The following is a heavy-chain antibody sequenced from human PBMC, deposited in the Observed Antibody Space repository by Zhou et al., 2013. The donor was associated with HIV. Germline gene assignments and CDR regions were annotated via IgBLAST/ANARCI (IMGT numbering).Heavy chain of an antibody. V-gene: IGHV1-46*01. CDR3: ARGTPPDYSDSSGLDY. CDR2: INPSAGRT. CDR1: GYTFTTHY. D-gene: IGHD3-22*01. Sequence: HVQLVQSGAEVKKPGASVKVSCKASGYTFTTHYIYWVRQAPGQGPEWVGVINPSAGRTTSAQRFRGRVTMTRDTSTSTVYMELTSLRSEDTAVYFCARGTPPDYSDSSGLDYWGQGTLVTVS. J-gene: IGHJ4*02.